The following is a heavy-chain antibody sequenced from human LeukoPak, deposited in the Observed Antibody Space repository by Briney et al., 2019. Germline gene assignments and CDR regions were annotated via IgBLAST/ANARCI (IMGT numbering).Heavy chain of an antibody. Sequence: SETLSLTCTVSGDSISSYFWSWIRQPPGKGLEWIGYIYYSGSTSYNPSLESRVTISVDTSKNQFSLKLHSVTAADTAVYSCARHRQVQPPLFDYWGQGTLVTVSS. D-gene: IGHD1-1*01. V-gene: IGHV4-59*08. CDR1: GDSISSYF. J-gene: IGHJ4*02. CDR3: ARHRQVQPPLFDY. CDR2: IYYSGST.